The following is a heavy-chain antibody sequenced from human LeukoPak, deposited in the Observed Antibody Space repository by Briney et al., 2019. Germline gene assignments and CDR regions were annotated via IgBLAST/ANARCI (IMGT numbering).Heavy chain of an antibody. CDR1: GGSMSGYY. CDR3: AREGQYSSSYYFDY. CDR2: IYTSGST. Sequence: SETLSLTCSVSGGSMSGYYWSWLRRPPGKGLEWIGRIYTSGSTNYNPSLKSRVTISVDTSKNQFSLKLSSVTAADTAVYYCAREGQYSSSYYFDYWGQGTLVTVSS. J-gene: IGHJ4*02. V-gene: IGHV4-4*08. D-gene: IGHD6-6*01.